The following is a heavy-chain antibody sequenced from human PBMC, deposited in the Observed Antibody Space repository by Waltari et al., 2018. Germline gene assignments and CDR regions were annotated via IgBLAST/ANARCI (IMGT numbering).Heavy chain of an antibody. Sequence: QAQLVESGGGVVHPGGSLRLSCTASGFSFRSYGMHWGRQTPGKGLEWVAFIRYDGSDKYYADSVKGRFTISRDTSKNTLYLQMNSLRSEDTAVYYCASGGKIVVVPADYWGQGTLVTVSS. CDR1: GFSFRSYG. D-gene: IGHD2-2*01. J-gene: IGHJ4*02. V-gene: IGHV3-30*02. CDR3: ASGGKIVVVPADY. CDR2: IRYDGSDK.